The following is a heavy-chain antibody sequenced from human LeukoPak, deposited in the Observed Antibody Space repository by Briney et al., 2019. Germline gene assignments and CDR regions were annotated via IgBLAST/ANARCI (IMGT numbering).Heavy chain of an antibody. CDR3: ARDRIRCSSTSCYTTQAFDI. CDR1: GGTFSSYA. Sequence: SVKVSCKASGGTFSSYAIRWVRQAPGQGLEWMGRIIPILGIANYAQKFQGRVTITADKSTRTAYMELSSLRSEDTAVYYCARDRIRCSSTSCYTTQAFDIWGQGTMVTVSS. D-gene: IGHD2-2*02. CDR2: IIPILGIA. J-gene: IGHJ3*02. V-gene: IGHV1-69*04.